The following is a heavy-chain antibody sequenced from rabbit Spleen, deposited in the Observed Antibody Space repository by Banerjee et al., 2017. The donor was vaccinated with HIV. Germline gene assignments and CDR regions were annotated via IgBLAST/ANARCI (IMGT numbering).Heavy chain of an antibody. CDR2: IAGSSSGFT. J-gene: IGHJ4*01. CDR1: GFSFSRGYC. D-gene: IGHD4-1*01. Sequence: QSLEESGGGLVKPGASLTLTCTASGFSFSRGYCMCWVRQAPGKGLEWISCIAGSSSGFTYSATWAKGRFTCSKTSSTTVTLQMTSLTVADTATYFCARDLDGVIGWNFGWWGQGTLVTVS. V-gene: IGHV1S40*01. CDR3: ARDLDGVIGWNFGW.